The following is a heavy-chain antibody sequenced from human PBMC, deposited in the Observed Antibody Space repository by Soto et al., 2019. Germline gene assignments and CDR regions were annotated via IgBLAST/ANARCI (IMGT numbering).Heavy chain of an antibody. Sequence: EVKLVESGGGLMQPGGSLRLSCAASGFSVGGNPMTWVRQAPGKGLEWVAVIHTGGATFYADPVKGRFTISRDNYKNTVYLQMNSLPVGDTAMYFCARGVNDDSWGQGTLVTVSS. J-gene: IGHJ4*02. CDR1: GFSVGGNP. CDR3: ARGVNDDS. CDR2: IHTGGAT. V-gene: IGHV3-53*01. D-gene: IGHD1-1*01.